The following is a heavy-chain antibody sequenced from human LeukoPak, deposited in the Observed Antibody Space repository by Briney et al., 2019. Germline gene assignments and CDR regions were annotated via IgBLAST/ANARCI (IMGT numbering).Heavy chain of an antibody. V-gene: IGHV3-33*01. CDR3: AREYYGDYYFDY. Sequence: PGRSLRLSCAASGFTFSSYGMNWVRQAPGKGLEWVALIWCDGSNKYHADSVKGRFTISRDDSKNTLFLQMNSLRAEDTAVYYCAREYYGDYYFDYWGQGTLVTVSS. CDR1: GFTFSSYG. CDR2: IWCDGSNK. D-gene: IGHD4-17*01. J-gene: IGHJ4*02.